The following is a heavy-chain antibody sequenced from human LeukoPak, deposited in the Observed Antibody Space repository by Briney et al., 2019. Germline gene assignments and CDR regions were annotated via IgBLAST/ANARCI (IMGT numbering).Heavy chain of an antibody. D-gene: IGHD1-26*01. Sequence: GGSLRLSCAASGFTFSSYGMHWVRQAPGKGLEWVAVISYDGSNKYYADSVKGRFTISRDNSKNTLYLQMNSLRAEDTAVYCCAKDTVGAFDYWGQGTLVTVSS. CDR2: ISYDGSNK. CDR1: GFTFSSYG. V-gene: IGHV3-30*18. J-gene: IGHJ4*02. CDR3: AKDTVGAFDY.